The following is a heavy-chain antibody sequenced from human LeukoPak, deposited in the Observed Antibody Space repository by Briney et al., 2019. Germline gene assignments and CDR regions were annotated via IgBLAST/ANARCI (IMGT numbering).Heavy chain of an antibody. D-gene: IGHD2-21*01. CDR3: AKDFRIGYSAHFDY. CDR1: GFTFRSHA. CDR2: IYENGGTT. V-gene: IGHV3-23*01. Sequence: GGSLRLSCVGSGFTFRSHAMSWVRQAPEKGLEFVSGIYENGGTTYYADSVKGRFSISRDNSKNTLYLQMDSLRGEDTAVYYCAKDFRIGYSAHFDYWGREPWSPSPQ. J-gene: IGHJ4*02.